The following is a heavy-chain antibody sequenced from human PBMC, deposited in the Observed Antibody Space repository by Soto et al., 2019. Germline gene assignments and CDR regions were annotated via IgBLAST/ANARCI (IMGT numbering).Heavy chain of an antibody. CDR3: AREAPVSRHTFDY. CDR2: IYYSGST. Sequence: QVQLQESGPGLVKPSQTLSLTCTVSGGSISSGDYYWSWIRQPPGKGLEWIGYIYYSGSTYYNPSLKSRITISVDTSKNQFSLKLSSVTAADTAVYYCAREAPVSRHTFDYWGQGTLVTVSS. J-gene: IGHJ4*02. D-gene: IGHD4-4*01. V-gene: IGHV4-30-4*01. CDR1: GGSISSGDYY.